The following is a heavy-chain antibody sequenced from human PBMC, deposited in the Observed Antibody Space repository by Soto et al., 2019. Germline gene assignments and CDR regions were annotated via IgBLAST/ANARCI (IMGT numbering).Heavy chain of an antibody. CDR2: IIPIFGTA. CDR3: ARGKWFGELFTYYYYGMDV. V-gene: IGHV1-69*06. CDR1: GGTFSSYA. Sequence: GASVKVSCKASGGTFSSYAISWVRQAPGQGLEWMGGIIPIFGTANYAQKFQGRITITADKSTSTAYMELSSLRSEDTAVYYCARGKWFGELFTYYYYGMDVWGQGTTVTVSS. D-gene: IGHD3-10*01. J-gene: IGHJ6*02.